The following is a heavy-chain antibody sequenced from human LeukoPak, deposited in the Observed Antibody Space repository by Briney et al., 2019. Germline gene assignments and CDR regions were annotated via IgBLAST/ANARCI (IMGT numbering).Heavy chain of an antibody. CDR1: GGSISGSTYY. V-gene: IGHV4-39*01. J-gene: IGHJ4*02. Sequence: PSETLSLTCTVSGGSISGSTYYWSWIRQPPGKGLEWIGEINHSGSTNYNPSLKSRVTISVDTSKNQFSLKLSSVTAADTAVYYCARQSITIFGVVIYWGQGTLVTVSS. CDR3: ARQSITIFGVVIY. CDR2: INHSGST. D-gene: IGHD3-3*01.